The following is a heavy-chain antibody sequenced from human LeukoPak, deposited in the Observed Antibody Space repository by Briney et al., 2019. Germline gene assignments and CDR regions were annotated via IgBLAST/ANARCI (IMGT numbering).Heavy chain of an antibody. D-gene: IGHD2-15*01. Sequence: GGSLRLSCAASGFIFSSYGMHWVRQAPGKGLEWVAVIWYDGSNKYYADSVKGRFSISKDNSKNTLYLQMNSLRAEDTAVYYCARWVGAAGFDYWGQGTLVTVSS. CDR2: IWYDGSNK. CDR3: ARWVGAAGFDY. CDR1: GFIFSSYG. J-gene: IGHJ4*02. V-gene: IGHV3-33*01.